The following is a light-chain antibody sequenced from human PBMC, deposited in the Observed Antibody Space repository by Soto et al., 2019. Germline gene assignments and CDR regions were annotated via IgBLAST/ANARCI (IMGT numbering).Light chain of an antibody. Sequence: NGLTQSPGTLSLSPGERATLSCRASHSVSRTYLAWYQQKPVQAPRLLIYATSSRATGIPDRFSGSGSGTDFTLTISRLEPEDFAVYYCQQYGRSGTFGQGTKVDIK. CDR3: QQYGRSGT. V-gene: IGKV3-20*01. CDR1: HSVSRTY. J-gene: IGKJ1*01. CDR2: ATS.